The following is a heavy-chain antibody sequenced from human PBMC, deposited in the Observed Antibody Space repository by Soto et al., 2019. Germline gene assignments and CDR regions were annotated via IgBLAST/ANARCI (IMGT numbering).Heavy chain of an antibody. Sequence: SVKVSCXASXFTFTSSAVLWVRQARGQRLEWIGWIVVGSGNTNYAQRFQERVTITRDMSTSTAYMELSSLRSEDTAVYYCAAAGLATPPAYYYYYYGMDVWGQGTTVTVSS. CDR1: XFTFTSSA. J-gene: IGHJ6*02. CDR2: IVVGSGNT. V-gene: IGHV1-58*01. CDR3: AAAGLATPPAYYYYYYGMDV.